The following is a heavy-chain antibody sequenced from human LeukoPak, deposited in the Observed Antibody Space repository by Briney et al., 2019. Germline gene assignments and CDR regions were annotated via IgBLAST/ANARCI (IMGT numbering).Heavy chain of an antibody. CDR3: TIDKLELRQFDN. J-gene: IGHJ4*02. CDR1: GFTFSSSA. CDR2: ISNNGGYT. V-gene: IGHV3-23*01. Sequence: PGGSLRLSCAASGFTFSSSAMSWVRQAPGKGLEWVSAISNNGGYTYYADSVQGRFAISRDNSKSTLCLQMNSLRTEDTAVYYCTIDKLELRQFDNWGQGTLVTVSS. D-gene: IGHD1-7*01.